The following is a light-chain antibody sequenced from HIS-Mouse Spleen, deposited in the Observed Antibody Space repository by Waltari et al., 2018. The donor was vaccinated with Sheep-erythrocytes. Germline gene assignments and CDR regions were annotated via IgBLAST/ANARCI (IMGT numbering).Light chain of an antibody. CDR2: DVS. CDR1: SSDVGGYNY. CDR3: CSYAGSYNHV. J-gene: IGLJ1*01. V-gene: IGLV2-11*01. Sequence: QSALTQPRSVSGSPGQSVTIPFTGTSSDVGGYNYVSWYQQHPGKAPKLMIYDVSKRPPGVPDRFSGSKSGNTASLTISGLQAEDEADYYCCSYAGSYNHVFATGTKVTVL.